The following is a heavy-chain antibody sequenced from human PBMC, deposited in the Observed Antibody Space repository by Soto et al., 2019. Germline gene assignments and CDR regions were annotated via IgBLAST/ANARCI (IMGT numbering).Heavy chain of an antibody. V-gene: IGHV4-59*01. Sequence: SETLSLTCTVSGGSISSYYWSWIRQPPGKGLEWIGYIYYSGSTNYNPSLKSRVTISVDTSKNQFSLKLSSVTAADTAVYYCARADSSGYDYYYYMDVWGKGTTVTVSS. CDR2: IYYSGST. D-gene: IGHD5-12*01. CDR1: GGSISSYY. CDR3: ARADSSGYDYYYYMDV. J-gene: IGHJ6*03.